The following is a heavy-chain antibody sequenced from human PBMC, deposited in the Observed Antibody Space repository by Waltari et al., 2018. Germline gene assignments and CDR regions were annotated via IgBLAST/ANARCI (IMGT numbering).Heavy chain of an antibody. J-gene: IGHJ4*02. CDR3: ARDSFIMGPEPSLPAAAQPIDY. D-gene: IGHD2-2*01. V-gene: IGHV3-7*01. CDR2: IKQDGSEK. Sequence: EVQLVESGGGLVQPGGSLRLSCAASGFTFSSYWMSWVRQAPGKGLEWVANIKQDGSEKYYVDSVKGRFTISRDNAKNSLYLHMNSLRAEDTAVYYCARDSFIMGPEPSLPAAAQPIDYWGQGTLVTVSS. CDR1: GFTFSSYW.